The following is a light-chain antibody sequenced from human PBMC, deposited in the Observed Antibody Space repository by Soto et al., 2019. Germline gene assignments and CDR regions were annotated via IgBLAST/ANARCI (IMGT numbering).Light chain of an antibody. CDR3: QQYNSLWT. V-gene: IGKV1-5*03. CDR1: QSISSW. J-gene: IGKJ1*01. CDR2: KTS. Sequence: DIQMTQSPSTLSASVGDRVTITCRASQSISSWLAWYQQKPGKAPKLLIYKTSSLESGVPSRFSGSGSGTEFSHTISSLQPDGFATYYWQQYNSLWTVGEGTKVEIK.